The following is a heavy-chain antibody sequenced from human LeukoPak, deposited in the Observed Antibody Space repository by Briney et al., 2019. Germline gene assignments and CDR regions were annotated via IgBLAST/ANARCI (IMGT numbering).Heavy chain of an antibody. CDR3: ARPGRDYYDSSGYYPHYFDY. CDR1: GYTFTGYY. Sequence: ASVKVSCKASGYTFTGYYMHWARQAPGQGLEWMGWINPNSGGTNYAQKFQGRVTMTRDTSISTAYLQWSSLKAPDTAMYYCARPGRDYYDSSGYYPHYFDYWGQGTLVTVSS. D-gene: IGHD3-22*01. J-gene: IGHJ4*02. V-gene: IGHV1-2*02. CDR2: INPNSGGT.